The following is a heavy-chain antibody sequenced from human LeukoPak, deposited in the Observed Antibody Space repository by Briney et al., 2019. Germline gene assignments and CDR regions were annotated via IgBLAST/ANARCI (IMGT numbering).Heavy chain of an antibody. CDR2: IYSGGST. Sequence: GGSLRLSCAASGFTFSSYAMSWVRQAPGKGLEWVSVIYSGGSTYYADSVKGRFTISRDNSKNTLYLQMNSLRAEDTAVYYCARDKGYYDSSGYLRSGAFDIWGQGTMVAVSS. J-gene: IGHJ3*02. CDR3: ARDKGYYDSSGYLRSGAFDI. V-gene: IGHV3-66*01. CDR1: GFTFSSYA. D-gene: IGHD3-22*01.